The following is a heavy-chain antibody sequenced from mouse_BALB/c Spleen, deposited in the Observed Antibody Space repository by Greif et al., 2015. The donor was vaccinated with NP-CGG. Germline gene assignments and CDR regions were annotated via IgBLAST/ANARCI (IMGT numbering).Heavy chain of an antibody. CDR2: IDTSDSYT. CDR1: GYTFTDYW. J-gene: IGHJ2*01. V-gene: IGHV1-69*01. CDR3: ASRSYDRGAFDY. D-gene: IGHD2-12*01. Sequence: QVQLQQSGAELVMPGASVKMSCKASGYTFTDYWMHWVKQRPGQGLEWIGAIDTSDSYTSYNQKFKGKATLTVDESSSTAYMQLSSLTSEDSAVYYCASRSYDRGAFDYWGQGTTLTVSS.